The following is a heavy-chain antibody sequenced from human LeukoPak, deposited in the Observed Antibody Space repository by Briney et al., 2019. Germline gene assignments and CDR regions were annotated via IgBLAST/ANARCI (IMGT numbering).Heavy chain of an antibody. CDR3: ARTEQVYYDSSGYYGDPFDY. CDR2: IYPGDSDT. D-gene: IGHD3-22*01. V-gene: IGHV5-51*01. Sequence: GESLKISCKGSGYSFTSYWIAWVRQMPGKGLEWMGIIYPGDSDTRYSPSFQGQVTISADKSISTAYLQWSSLKASDTAMHYCARTEQVYYDSSGYYGDPFDYWGQGTLVTVSS. J-gene: IGHJ4*02. CDR1: GYSFTSYW.